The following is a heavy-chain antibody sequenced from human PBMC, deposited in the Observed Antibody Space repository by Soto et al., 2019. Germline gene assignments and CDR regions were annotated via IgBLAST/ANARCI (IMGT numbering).Heavy chain of an antibody. J-gene: IGHJ2*01. V-gene: IGHV1-69*01. CDR2: VIPIFATP. D-gene: IGHD4-17*01. Sequence: QVQLVQSGAEVKKPGSSVKVSCKASGDTFIRYAISWVRQAPGQGLEWMGGVIPIFATPQYAQKFQGRVTIPAYESTTTAYMELSSLRSEDTAVYYCARFPLDFGDRYWYFDLWGRGTLVTVSS. CDR1: GDTFIRYA. CDR3: ARFPLDFGDRYWYFDL.